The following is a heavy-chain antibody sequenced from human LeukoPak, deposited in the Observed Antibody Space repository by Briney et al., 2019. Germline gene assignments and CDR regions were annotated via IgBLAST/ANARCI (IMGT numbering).Heavy chain of an antibody. CDR2: INPSGGST. D-gene: IGHD3-16*02. CDR1: GYTFTSYY. CDR3: ASPIVRSHYDYVWGSYRSPHYYYGMDV. J-gene: IGHJ6*02. Sequence: VASVKVSCKASGYTFTSYYMHWVRQAPGQGLEWMGIINPSGGSTSYAQKFQGRVTMTRDTSTSTVYMELSSLRSEDTAVYYCASPIVRSHYDYVWGSYRSPHYYYGMDVWGQGTTVTVSS. V-gene: IGHV1-46*01.